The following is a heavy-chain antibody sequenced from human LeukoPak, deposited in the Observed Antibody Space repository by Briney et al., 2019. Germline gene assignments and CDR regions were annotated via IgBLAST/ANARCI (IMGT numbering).Heavy chain of an antibody. J-gene: IGHJ4*02. CDR1: VDSMSSYY. CDR2: IYYSGST. CDR3: ARAQPHYGGNYKDY. D-gene: IGHD4-23*01. V-gene: IGHV4-59*01. Sequence: SETLSLTCTVSVDSMSSYYWRWIRQPHWKGREWIGYIYYSGSTNYNPSLKSRVSISVDTSRNQFSLKLSSVTAADTAVYYCARAQPHYGGNYKDYWGQGTLVTVSS.